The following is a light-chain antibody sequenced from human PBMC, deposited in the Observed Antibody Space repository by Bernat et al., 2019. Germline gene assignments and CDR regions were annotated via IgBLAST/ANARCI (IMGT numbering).Light chain of an antibody. CDR3: QQRSDWPLS. Sequence: EIVLTQSPVTLSLSPGETATLSCRASQRIRTYLSWYQQKPGQAPRLLIYDASNRAIDIPDRFSGSGSGTDFTLAIASLEPDDSAVSYCQQRSDWPLSFGGGTKVGIK. CDR2: DAS. J-gene: IGKJ4*01. CDR1: QRIRTY. V-gene: IGKV3-11*01.